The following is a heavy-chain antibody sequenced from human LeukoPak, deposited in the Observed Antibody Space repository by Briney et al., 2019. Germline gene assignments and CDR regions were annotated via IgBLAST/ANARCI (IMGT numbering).Heavy chain of an antibody. Sequence: ASVKVSCKPSGGTFNSYAISWVRQAPGQGLEWMGGITAIFRTTNYAQKFLGRVTITADESMSTIYMELSSLRSGDTAVYYCARLSGYHSTMYLDYWGQGTLVTVSS. V-gene: IGHV1-69*13. J-gene: IGHJ4*02. D-gene: IGHD3-22*01. CDR3: ARLSGYHSTMYLDY. CDR1: GGTFNSYA. CDR2: ITAIFRTT.